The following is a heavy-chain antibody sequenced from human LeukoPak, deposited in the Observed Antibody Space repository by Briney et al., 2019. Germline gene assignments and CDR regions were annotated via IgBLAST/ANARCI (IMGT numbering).Heavy chain of an antibody. D-gene: IGHD1-26*01. CDR2: ITGNNGNT. CDR3: ARDQRNSGSYRLEY. J-gene: IGHJ4*02. V-gene: IGHV1-18*01. CDR1: GYTFSGYG. Sequence: ASVKVSCKTSGYTFSGYGISWVRQAPGQGLEWMGWITGNNGNTNYAPSLLGRVTMTTDTSTNTAYMELTSLKSDDTAVYYCARDQRNSGSYRLEYWGQGTLVTVSS.